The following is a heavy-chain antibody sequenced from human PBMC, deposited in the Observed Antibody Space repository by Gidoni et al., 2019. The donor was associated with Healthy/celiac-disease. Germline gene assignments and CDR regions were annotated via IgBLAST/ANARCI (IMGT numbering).Heavy chain of an antibody. V-gene: IGHV1-69*04. CDR2: IIPILGIA. CDR1: GGTFSSYA. J-gene: IGHJ5*02. CDR3: ARDLPDYDILTGHRYNWFDP. D-gene: IGHD3-9*01. Sequence: QVQLVQSGAEVKKPGSSVQVSCKASGGTFSSYAISWVRQAPGQGLEWMGRIIPILGIANYAQKFQGRVTITADKSTSTAYMELSSLRSEDTAVYYCARDLPDYDILTGHRYNWFDPWGQGTLVTVSS.